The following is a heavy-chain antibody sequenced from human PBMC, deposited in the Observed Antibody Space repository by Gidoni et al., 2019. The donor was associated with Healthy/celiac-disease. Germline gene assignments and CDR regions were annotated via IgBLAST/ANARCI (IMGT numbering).Heavy chain of an antibody. D-gene: IGHD3-10*01. CDR2: ISYDGSNK. CDR3: ARDGSGSPGWVFTDAFDI. J-gene: IGHJ3*02. V-gene: IGHV3-30*04. Sequence: QVQLVESGGGVVQPGRSLRLSCGASGFTFISHAMHWVRQAPGKGLEWVAVISYDGSNKYYADSVKGRFTISRDNSKNTLYLQMNSLRAEDTAVYYCARDGSGSPGWVFTDAFDIWGQGTMVTVSS. CDR1: GFTFISHA.